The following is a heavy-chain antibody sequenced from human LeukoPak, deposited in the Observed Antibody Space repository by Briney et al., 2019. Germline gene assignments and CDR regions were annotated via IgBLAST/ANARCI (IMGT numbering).Heavy chain of an antibody. CDR1: GFTFSNYW. D-gene: IGHD6-13*01. CDR2: ISGSGGST. V-gene: IGHV3-23*01. J-gene: IGHJ5*02. Sequence: GGSLRLSCAASGFTFSNYWMTWVRQAPGKGLEWVSAISGSGGSTYYADSVKGRFTISRDNSKNTLYLQMNSLRAEDTAVYYCAKDSGYSSSWYFPDWFDPWGQGTLVTVSS. CDR3: AKDSGYSSSWYFPDWFDP.